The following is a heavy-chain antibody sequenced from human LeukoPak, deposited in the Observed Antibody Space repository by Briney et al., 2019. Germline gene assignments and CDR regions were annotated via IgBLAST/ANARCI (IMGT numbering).Heavy chain of an antibody. CDR1: GFSFSSCG. CDR3: AKAPLCAPSTLPHYYHYMDV. V-gene: IGHV3-23*01. J-gene: IGHJ6*03. CDR2: ISSSGGGT. D-gene: IGHD2-21*01. Sequence: GGSLTLSCTVSGFSFSSCGMSWVRHPPGQGKGWVSFISSSGGGTHYAHPVKSGDTLSRDTPQNTLSLQMTSLRAEDTAVYYCAKAPLCAPSTLPHYYHYMDVWGKGTTVTVSS.